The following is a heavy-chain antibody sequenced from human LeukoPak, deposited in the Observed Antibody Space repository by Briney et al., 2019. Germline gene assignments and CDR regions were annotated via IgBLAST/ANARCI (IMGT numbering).Heavy chain of an antibody. CDR2: ISGSGGST. V-gene: IGHV3-23*01. CDR3: AKAVFLEWLTPAFFDY. CDR1: GFTFSSYA. D-gene: IGHD3-3*01. J-gene: IGHJ4*02. Sequence: GGSLRLSCAASGFTFSSYAMSWVRQAPGKGLEWVSAISGSGGSTYYADSVKGRFTISRDNSKNTLYLQMNSLRAEDTAVYYCAKAVFLEWLTPAFFDYWGQGTLVTVSS.